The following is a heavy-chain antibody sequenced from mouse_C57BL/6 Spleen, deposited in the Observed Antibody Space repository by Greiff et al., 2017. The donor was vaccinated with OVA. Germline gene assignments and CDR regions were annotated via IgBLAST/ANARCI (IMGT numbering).Heavy chain of an antibody. Sequence: EVKLQESGPGLVKPSQSLSLTCSVTGYSITSGYYWNWIRQFPGNKLEWMGYISYDGSNNYNPSLKNRISITRDTSKNQFFLKLNSVTTEDTATYYCARDQRDYGSSWGQGTTLTVSS. D-gene: IGHD1-1*01. CDR3: ARDQRDYGSS. CDR2: ISYDGSN. CDR1: GYSITSGYY. J-gene: IGHJ2*01. V-gene: IGHV3-6*01.